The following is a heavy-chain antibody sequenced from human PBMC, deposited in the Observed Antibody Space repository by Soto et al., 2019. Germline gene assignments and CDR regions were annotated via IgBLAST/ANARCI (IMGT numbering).Heavy chain of an antibody. CDR3: ARLNIGMDV. V-gene: IGHV4-39*01. CDR1: GGSISSSSYY. CDR2: IYYSGST. Sequence: PSETLSLTCTVSGGSISSSSYYWGWIRQPPGKGLEWIGSIYYSGSTYYNPSLKSRVTISVDTSKNQFSLKLSSVTAADTAVYYCARLNIGMDVWGQGTTVTVSS. J-gene: IGHJ6*02. D-gene: IGHD5-12*01.